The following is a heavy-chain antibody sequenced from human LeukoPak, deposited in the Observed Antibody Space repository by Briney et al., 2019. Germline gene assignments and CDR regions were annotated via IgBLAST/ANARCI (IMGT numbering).Heavy chain of an antibody. Sequence: SVKVSCTASGGTFSSYAVSWVRQAPGQGLEWMGGIIPIFGTANYAQKFQGRVTITTDESTSTAYMELSSLRSEDTAVYYCARAATVTTTPPWFDYWGQGTLVTVSS. V-gene: IGHV1-69*05. D-gene: IGHD4-11*01. CDR1: GGTFSSYA. CDR3: ARAATVTTTPPWFDY. J-gene: IGHJ4*02. CDR2: IIPIFGTA.